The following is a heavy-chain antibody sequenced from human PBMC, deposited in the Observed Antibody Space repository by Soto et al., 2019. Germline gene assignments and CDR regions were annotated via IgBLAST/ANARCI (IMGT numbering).Heavy chain of an antibody. CDR1: GFTFSSYE. D-gene: IGHD6-19*01. CDR3: ARGGRISGSYTSPERHFDY. J-gene: IGHJ4*02. CDR2: ISSSGSTI. Sequence: HPGGSLRLSCAASGFTFSSYEMNWVRQAPGKGLEWVSYISSSGSTIYYADSVKGRFTISRDNAKNSLYLQMNSLRAEDTAVYYCARGGRISGSYTSPERHFDYWGQGTLVTVSS. V-gene: IGHV3-48*03.